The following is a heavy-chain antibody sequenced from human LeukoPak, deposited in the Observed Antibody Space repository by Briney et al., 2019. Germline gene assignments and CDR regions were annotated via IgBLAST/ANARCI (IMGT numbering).Heavy chain of an antibody. J-gene: IGHJ4*02. D-gene: IGHD4-23*01. CDR1: GYTFTSCA. V-gene: IGHV1-3*04. CDR2: INTDNGNI. Sequence: ASVKVSCKASGYTFTSCAMYWVRQAPGQRLEWMGWINTDNGNIRYSQKFQGRVTIARDTSASTAYMELSSLRSEDTAVYYCARDGAGGHFDYWGQGTLVTVSS. CDR3: ARDGAGGHFDY.